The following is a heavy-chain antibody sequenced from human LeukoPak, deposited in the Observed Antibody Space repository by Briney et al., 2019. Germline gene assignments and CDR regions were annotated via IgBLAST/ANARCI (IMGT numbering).Heavy chain of an antibody. V-gene: IGHV3-30*04. CDR3: ARDGDGGGDCYLDY. Sequence: GRSLRLSCAASGFTFSSYAMHWVRQAPGKGLEWVAVISYDGSNKYYADSVKGRFTISRDNSKNTLYLQMNSLRAEDTAVYYCARDGDGGGDCYLDYWGQGTLVTVSS. CDR2: ISYDGSNK. J-gene: IGHJ4*02. D-gene: IGHD2-21*02. CDR1: GFTFSSYA.